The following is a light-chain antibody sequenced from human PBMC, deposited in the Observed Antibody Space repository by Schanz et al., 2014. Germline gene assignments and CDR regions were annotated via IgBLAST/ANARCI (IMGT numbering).Light chain of an antibody. V-gene: IGLV2-14*01. Sequence: QSALTQPPSASGSPGQSVTISCTGTSSDVGGYNYVSWYQQHPGKAPKLMIYDVSNRPSGVSNRFSGSKSGNTASLTISGLQAEDEADYYCSSYTSSSTPLVVFGGGTKLTVL. CDR2: DVS. CDR1: SSDVGGYNY. J-gene: IGLJ2*01. CDR3: SSYTSSSTPLVV.